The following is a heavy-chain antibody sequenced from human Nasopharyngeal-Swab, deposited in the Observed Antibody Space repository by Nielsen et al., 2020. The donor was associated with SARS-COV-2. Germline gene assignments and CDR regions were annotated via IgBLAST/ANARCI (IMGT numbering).Heavy chain of an antibody. CDR3: ARGNYYDSSGYSDAFDI. Sequence: GESLKISCAASGFTFSSYGMHWVRQAPGKGLEWVAVIWYDGSNKYYADSVKGRFTISRDNSKNTLYLQMNSLRAEDTAVYYCARGNYYDSSGYSDAFDIWGQGTMVTVSP. CDR1: GFTFSSYG. J-gene: IGHJ3*02. CDR2: IWYDGSNK. D-gene: IGHD3-22*01. V-gene: IGHV3-33*01.